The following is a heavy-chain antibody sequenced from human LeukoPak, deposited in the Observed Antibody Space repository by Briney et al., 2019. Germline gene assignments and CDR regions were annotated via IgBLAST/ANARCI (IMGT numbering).Heavy chain of an antibody. J-gene: IGHJ4*02. Sequence: GGSLRLSCAASGFTFSSYWMSWVRQAPGKGLEWVANIKQDGSEKYYVDSVKGRFTISRDNAKNSLYLQMNSLRAEDTAVYYGATGGMIVATAKNWGQGTLVTVSS. CDR2: IKQDGSEK. CDR3: ATGGMIVATAKN. CDR1: GFTFSSYW. D-gene: IGHD5-12*01. V-gene: IGHV3-7*01.